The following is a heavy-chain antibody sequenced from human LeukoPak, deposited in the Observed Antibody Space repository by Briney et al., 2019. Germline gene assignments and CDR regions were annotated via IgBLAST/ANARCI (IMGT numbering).Heavy chain of an antibody. V-gene: IGHV4-59*08. CDR2: IYYSGST. Sequence: PSETLSLTCTVSGGSIFSYYWSWIRQPPGKGREWMGYIYYSGSTNYNPSLKSRVTISVDTSKNQFSLRVSSVTAADTAVYYCARHLNNCGDDCYIFDYWGQGTLVTVSS. J-gene: IGHJ4*02. CDR1: GGSIFSYY. CDR3: ARHLNNCGDDCYIFDY. D-gene: IGHD2-21*01.